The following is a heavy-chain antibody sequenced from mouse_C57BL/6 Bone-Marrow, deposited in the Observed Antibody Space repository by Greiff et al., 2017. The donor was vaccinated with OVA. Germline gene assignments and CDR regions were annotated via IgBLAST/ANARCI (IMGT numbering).Heavy chain of an antibody. J-gene: IGHJ1*03. CDR3: ARSRIYYGNYDWYFDV. V-gene: IGHV1-76*01. Sequence: VQLQQSGAELVRPGASVKLSCKASGYTFTDYYINWVKQRPGPGLEWISRIYPGSGTTYYNEKFKGKATLTAEKSSSTAYMQLSSLTSEDSAVYFCARSRIYYGNYDWYFDVWGTGTTVTVSS. CDR2: IYPGSGTT. D-gene: IGHD2-1*01. CDR1: GYTFTDYY.